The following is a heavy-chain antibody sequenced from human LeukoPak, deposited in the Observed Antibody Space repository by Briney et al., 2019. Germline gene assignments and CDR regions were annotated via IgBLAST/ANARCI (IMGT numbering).Heavy chain of an antibody. V-gene: IGHV3-7*01. CDR1: GFTFSSYW. D-gene: IGHD3-22*01. CDR3: ARLYYYDSSGYYSPLGYFDY. J-gene: IGHJ4*02. Sequence: GSLRLSCAASGFTFSSYWMSWVRQAPGKGLEWVANIKQDGSEKYYVDSVKGRFTISRDNAKNSLYLQMNSLRAEDTAVYYCARLYYYDSSGYYSPLGYFDYWGQGTLVTVSS. CDR2: IKQDGSEK.